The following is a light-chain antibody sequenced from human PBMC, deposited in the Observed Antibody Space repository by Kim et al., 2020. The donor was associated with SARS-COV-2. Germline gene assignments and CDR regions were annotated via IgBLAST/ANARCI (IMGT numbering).Light chain of an antibody. Sequence: GESATLSCRASQSIGSSLAWYQHKPGQAPRLLIYDAFNRATGIPARFSGSGSGTDFTLTISSLEPEDFAVYYCQQRSNWYTFGQGTKLEIK. J-gene: IGKJ2*01. CDR2: DAF. V-gene: IGKV3-11*01. CDR3: QQRSNWYT. CDR1: QSIGSS.